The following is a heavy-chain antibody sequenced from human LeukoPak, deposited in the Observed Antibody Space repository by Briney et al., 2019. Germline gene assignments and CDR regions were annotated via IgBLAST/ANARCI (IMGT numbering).Heavy chain of an antibody. CDR1: GYSISSDYY. CDR2: IYHSGST. D-gene: IGHD3-22*01. CDR3: ARVVQSTDSSGFYLPEYFQH. Sequence: SETLSLTCTVSGYSISSDYYWGWIQQPPGKALEWIGSIYHSGSTYYNPSLKSRVTISVDTSKNQFSLKLRSVTAADTAVYYCARVVQSTDSSGFYLPEYFQHWGQGTLVTVSS. J-gene: IGHJ1*01. V-gene: IGHV4-38-2*02.